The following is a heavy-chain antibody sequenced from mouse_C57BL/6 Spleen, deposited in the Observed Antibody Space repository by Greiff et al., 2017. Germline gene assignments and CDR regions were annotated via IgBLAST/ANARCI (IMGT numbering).Heavy chain of an antibody. J-gene: IGHJ2*01. V-gene: IGHV1-82*01. D-gene: IGHD3-2*02. CDR3: ARVRPNTGDY. CDR2: IYPGDGDT. Sequence: QVQLQQSGPELVKPGASVKISCKASGYAFSSSWMNWVKQRPGKGLEWIGRIYPGDGDTNYNGKFKGKATLTADKSSSTAYMQLSSLTSEDSAVYFCARVRPNTGDYWGQGTTLTVSS. CDR1: GYAFSSSW.